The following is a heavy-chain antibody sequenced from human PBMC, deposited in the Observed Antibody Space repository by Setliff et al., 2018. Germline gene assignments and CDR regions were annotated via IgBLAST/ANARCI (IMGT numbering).Heavy chain of an antibody. V-gene: IGHV1-8*02. Sequence: GASVKVSCKASGYTFTSYDINWVRQATGQGLEWMGWMNPNSGNTGYAQKFQGRVTMTRNTSISTAYMELSSLRAEDTAVYYCAKNGFGVVALGVNNWFDPWGQGTLVTVPQ. D-gene: IGHD3-10*01. CDR3: AKNGFGVVALGVNNWFDP. CDR2: MNPNSGNT. J-gene: IGHJ5*02. CDR1: GYTFTSYD.